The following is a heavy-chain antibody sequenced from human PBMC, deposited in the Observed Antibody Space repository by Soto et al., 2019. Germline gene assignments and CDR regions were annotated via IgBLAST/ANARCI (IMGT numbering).Heavy chain of an antibody. CDR3: ARTCRSGGSCYLDY. CDR1: GDNFFSFG. Sequence: ASVKVSCKASGDNFFSFGISWVGQAPGQGLEWVGWVSVPSGDTSSAQNFQGRVTVTTDTSTSTAYLEVGSLRSDDTAVYYCARTCRSGGSCYLDYWGEGTLVTVSS. D-gene: IGHD2-15*01. V-gene: IGHV1-18*01. J-gene: IGHJ4*02. CDR2: VSVPSGDT.